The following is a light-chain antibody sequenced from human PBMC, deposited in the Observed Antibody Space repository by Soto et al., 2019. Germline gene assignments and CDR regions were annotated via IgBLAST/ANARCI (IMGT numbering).Light chain of an antibody. CDR1: QSVSSTY. CDR3: QQYDSSSWT. CDR2: GAS. Sequence: ENVLTQSPGTLSLSPGERATLSCRASQSVSSTYLAWYQQRPGQAPRLLIYGASRRATGIPDRFSGSGSGTEFTLTISRLESEDFAVYYCQQYDSSSWTFGQGTKVDIK. V-gene: IGKV3-20*01. J-gene: IGKJ1*01.